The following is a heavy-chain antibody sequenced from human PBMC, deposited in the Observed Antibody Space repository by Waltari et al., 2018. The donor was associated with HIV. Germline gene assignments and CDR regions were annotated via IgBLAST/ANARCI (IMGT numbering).Heavy chain of an antibody. D-gene: IGHD2-2*01. CDR1: GFTFSAYP. Sequence: QVQLVESGGGVVQPGRSLRLSCAASGFTFSAYPMHWVRQAPGKGLEWVAVISFDVTIKYYSDSVKGRFTISRDNSKNTVYLQMNSLRAEDTAVYYCARTNTRGLQSSIDNWGQGTRVTVSS. CDR3: ARTNTRGLQSSIDN. CDR2: ISFDVTIK. V-gene: IGHV3-30*01. J-gene: IGHJ4*02.